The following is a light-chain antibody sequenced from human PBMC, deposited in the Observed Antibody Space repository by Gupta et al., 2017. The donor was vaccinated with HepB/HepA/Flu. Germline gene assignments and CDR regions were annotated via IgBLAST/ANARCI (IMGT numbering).Light chain of an antibody. V-gene: IGLV1-40*01. CDR2: GDT. J-gene: IGLJ3*02. Sequence: QSVLAQPPSVSGAPGQRITISCPGSSSNIGAHYDVQWYQHLPGAAPKLLIYGDTNRPSGVPDRFSGSKSGASASLAITGLQAEDEADYYCQSYDSGLSAWVFGGGTKLTVL. CDR1: SSNIGAHYD. CDR3: QSYDSGLSAWV.